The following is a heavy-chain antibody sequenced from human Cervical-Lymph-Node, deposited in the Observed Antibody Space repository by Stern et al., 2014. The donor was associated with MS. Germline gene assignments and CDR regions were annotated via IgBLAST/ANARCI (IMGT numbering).Heavy chain of an antibody. Sequence: QVQLGQSGAEVKKPGASVKVSCKASGYTFTGYYMHWVRQAPGQGLEWMGWINPNSGGTNYAQKFQGWVTMTRDTSISTAYMELSRLRSDDTAVYYCARSYSGSYLPRWDYWGQGTLVTVSS. V-gene: IGHV1-2*04. CDR3: ARSYSGSYLPRWDY. J-gene: IGHJ4*02. CDR2: INPNSGGT. CDR1: GYTFTGYY. D-gene: IGHD1-26*01.